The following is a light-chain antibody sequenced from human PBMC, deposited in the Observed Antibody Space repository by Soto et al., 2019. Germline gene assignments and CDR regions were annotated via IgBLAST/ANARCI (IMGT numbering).Light chain of an antibody. CDR2: GAF. J-gene: IGKJ4*01. V-gene: IGKV3-20*01. CDR3: QQYGSSLLT. CDR1: QSVTSSY. Sequence: EIVLTQSPGTLSLSPGERATLSCRASQSVTSSYLAWYQQKPGQAPRLLIYGAFRRATGIPDRFSGSGSGTDFTLTISRLEPEDFAVYYCQQYGSSLLTFGGGTKVEIK.